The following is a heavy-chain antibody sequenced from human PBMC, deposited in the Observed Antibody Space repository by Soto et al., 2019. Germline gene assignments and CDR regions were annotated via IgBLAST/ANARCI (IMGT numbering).Heavy chain of an antibody. J-gene: IGHJ6*02. CDR3: AIDHDYGILFYYGMDV. CDR1: GFTFTNYA. D-gene: IGHD4-17*01. V-gene: IGHV3-30-3*01. Sequence: QLQVVESGGGVVQHGRSLRLSCAASGFTFTNYAMYWVRQAPGKGLEWVAVISYDGLKKYYAVSVKGRFTISRDNSKSTVYLQMNSLPTEDTAVYYFAIDHDYGILFYYGMDVWGQGTRVTVSS. CDR2: ISYDGLKK.